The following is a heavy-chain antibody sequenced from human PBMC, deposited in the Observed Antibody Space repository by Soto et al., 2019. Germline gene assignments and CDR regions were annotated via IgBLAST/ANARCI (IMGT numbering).Heavy chain of an antibody. Sequence: SETLSLTCTVSGGSISSSSYYWGWIRQPPGKGLEWIGSIYYSGSTYYNPSLKSRVTISVDTSKNQFSLKLSSVTAADTAVYYCTETFWSGYYYHGMDVWGQGTTVTVSS. V-gene: IGHV4-39*01. J-gene: IGHJ6*02. CDR2: IYYSGST. CDR3: TETFWSGYYYHGMDV. CDR1: GGSISSSSYY. D-gene: IGHD3-3*01.